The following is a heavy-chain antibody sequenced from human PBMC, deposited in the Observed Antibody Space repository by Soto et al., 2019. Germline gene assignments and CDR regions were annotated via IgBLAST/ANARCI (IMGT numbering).Heavy chain of an antibody. CDR2: IHPGDSDS. V-gene: IGHV5-51*01. Sequence: GESLKISCKGSGYSFNNNWIGWERQMPGKGLEWVGIIHPGDSDSRYSPSFQGQVTMSVDKSINTAYLQWSSLKASDTAMYYCARRDSSGFPDYWGHGTLVTVPS. CDR3: ARRDSSGFPDY. CDR1: GYSFNNNW. D-gene: IGHD3-22*01. J-gene: IGHJ4*01.